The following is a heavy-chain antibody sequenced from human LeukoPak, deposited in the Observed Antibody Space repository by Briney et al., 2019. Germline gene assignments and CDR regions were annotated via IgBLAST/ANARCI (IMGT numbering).Heavy chain of an antibody. V-gene: IGHV1-46*01. D-gene: IGHD2-21*02. CDR3: ARAVFGGDSWYYFDY. J-gene: IGHJ4*02. CDR1: GGTFSSYT. Sequence: GSSVKVSCKASGGTFSSYTINWVRQAPGQGLEWMGIINPSGGSTSYAQKFQGRVTMTRDTSTSTVYMELSSLRSEDTAVYYCARAVFGGDSWYYFDYWGQGTLVTVSS. CDR2: INPSGGST.